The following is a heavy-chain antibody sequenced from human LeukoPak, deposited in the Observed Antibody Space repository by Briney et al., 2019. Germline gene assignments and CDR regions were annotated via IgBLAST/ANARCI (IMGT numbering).Heavy chain of an antibody. Sequence: GGSLRLSCAASGFTFSSYAMSWVRQGPGKGLEWVSAISGSGGSTYYADSVKGRFTISRDNSKNTLYLQMNSLRAEDTAVYYCARDALGRYSYFDYWGQGTLVTVSS. D-gene: IGHD3-9*01. CDR3: ARDALGRYSYFDY. CDR1: GFTFSSYA. CDR2: ISGSGGST. J-gene: IGHJ4*02. V-gene: IGHV3-23*01.